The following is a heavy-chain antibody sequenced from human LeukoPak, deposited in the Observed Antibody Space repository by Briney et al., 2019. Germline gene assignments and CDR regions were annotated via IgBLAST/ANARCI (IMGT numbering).Heavy chain of an antibody. CDR3: ARDDCTNGVCYFKGYMDV. Sequence: ASVKVSCKASGYTFTGYYMHWVRQAPGQGLEWMGWINPNSGGTNYAQKFQGRVTMTRDTSISTAYMELSRLRSDDTAVYYCARDDCTNGVCYFKGYMDVWGKGTTVTVSS. CDR2: INPNSGGT. J-gene: IGHJ6*03. CDR1: GYTFTGYY. D-gene: IGHD2-8*01. V-gene: IGHV1-2*02.